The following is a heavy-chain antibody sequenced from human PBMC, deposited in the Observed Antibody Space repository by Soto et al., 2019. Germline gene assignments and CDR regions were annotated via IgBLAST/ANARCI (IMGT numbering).Heavy chain of an antibody. Sequence: ASVKVSCKASGYTFTGYYMHWVRQAPGQGLEWMGWINPNSGGTNYAQKFQGWVTMTRDTSISTAYMELSRLRSDDTAVYYCARDPITGTTGYPLYYFYYWGQGTLVTVSS. D-gene: IGHD1-7*01. V-gene: IGHV1-2*04. CDR3: ARDPITGTTGYPLYYFYY. CDR2: INPNSGGT. J-gene: IGHJ4*02. CDR1: GYTFTGYY.